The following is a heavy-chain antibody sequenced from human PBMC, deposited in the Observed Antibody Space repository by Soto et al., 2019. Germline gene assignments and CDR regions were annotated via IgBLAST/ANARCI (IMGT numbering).Heavy chain of an antibody. Sequence: QAQLVQSGGEVKKPGASVKVSCRASGYTFTSYGYAWVRQAPGQGLEWMGWISAYNGDTNYAQKFQDRTTLTTDTPTTTADMELMNLGSDDTAVYYCARSGAYCTSITCLFDSFWGLGTLVTVSS. CDR1: GYTFTSYG. V-gene: IGHV1-18*01. CDR2: ISAYNGDT. CDR3: ARSGAYCTSITCLFDSF. J-gene: IGHJ4*02. D-gene: IGHD2-8*01.